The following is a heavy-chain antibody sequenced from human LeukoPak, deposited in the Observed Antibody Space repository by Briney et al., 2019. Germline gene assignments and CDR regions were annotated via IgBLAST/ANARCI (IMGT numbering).Heavy chain of an antibody. D-gene: IGHD6-13*01. CDR1: GFTFSTYA. V-gene: IGHV4-59*05. CDR2: IYYDGNT. CDR3: ARRQSSSWSHFDF. J-gene: IGHJ4*02. Sequence: GSLRLSCAASGFTFSTYALNWVRQAPGKGLEWIAAIYYDGNTFYNPSLKSRVTISADTSENQFSLKLTSVTAADTAVYYCARRQSSSWSHFDFWGQGALVTVSS.